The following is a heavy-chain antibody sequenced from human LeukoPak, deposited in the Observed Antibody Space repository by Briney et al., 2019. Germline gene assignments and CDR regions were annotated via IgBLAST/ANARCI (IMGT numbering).Heavy chain of an antibody. CDR3: ARVRGYSYGELDY. CDR1: GGSISRGGYY. CDR2: ISYSGST. V-gene: IGHV4-31*03. J-gene: IGHJ4*02. Sequence: SQTLSLTCTVSGGSISRGGYYWRWIRQHPGKGLDWIGYISYSGSTYYNPSLNSRVTISVGTSKSQFSLKLSSVTAADTAVYYCARVRGYSYGELDYWGQGTLVTVSS. D-gene: IGHD5-18*01.